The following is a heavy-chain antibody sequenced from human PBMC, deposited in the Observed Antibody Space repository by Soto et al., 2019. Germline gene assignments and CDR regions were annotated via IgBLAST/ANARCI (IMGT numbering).Heavy chain of an antibody. CDR3: ARGFGYCSGGSCDSEWIDYYYYYMDV. J-gene: IGHJ6*03. CDR2: MNPNSGNT. V-gene: IGHV1-8*01. CDR1: GYTFTSYD. Sequence: ASVKVSCKASGYTFTSYDINWVRQATGQGLEWMGWMNPNSGNTGYAQKFQGRVTMTRNTSISTAYMELSSLRSEDTAVYYCARGFGYCSGGSCDSEWIDYYYYYMDVWGKGTTVTVSS. D-gene: IGHD2-15*01.